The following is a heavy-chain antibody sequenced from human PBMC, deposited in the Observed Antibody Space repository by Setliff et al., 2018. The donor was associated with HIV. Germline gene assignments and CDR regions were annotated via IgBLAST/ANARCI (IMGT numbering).Heavy chain of an antibody. J-gene: IGHJ4*02. CDR1: GYTFTYCS. Sequence: GASVKVSCKASGYTFTYCSLHWLQQAPGQGLERMRWITLYNGNTNYAKKFQSRVTITRDMPLRTAYIELSSLRSEDSAVYYWVPLLLAVAGTRFSGFFDYWGQGTLVTVSS. CDR3: VPLLLAVAGTRFSGFFDY. V-gene: IGHV1-45*02. D-gene: IGHD6-19*01. CDR2: ITLYNGNT.